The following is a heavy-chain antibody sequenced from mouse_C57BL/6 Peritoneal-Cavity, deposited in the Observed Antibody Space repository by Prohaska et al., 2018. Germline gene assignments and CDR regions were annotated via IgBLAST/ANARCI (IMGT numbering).Heavy chain of an antibody. CDR2: IYPGEGVT. Sequence: PGASVKISCKASGYAFSSSWMNWVKPRVGKGVEWIGRIYPGEGVTNYNGKVKGKATLTADKSSSTAYMQLSSLTSEDSAVYFCARGEGAWFAYWGQGTLVTVSA. J-gene: IGHJ3*01. CDR3: ARGEGAWFAY. CDR1: GYAFSSSW. V-gene: IGHV1-82*01.